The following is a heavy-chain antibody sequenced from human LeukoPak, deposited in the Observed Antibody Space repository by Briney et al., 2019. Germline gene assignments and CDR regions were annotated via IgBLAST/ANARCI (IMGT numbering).Heavy chain of an antibody. CDR2: IYYSGST. V-gene: IGHV4-39*01. D-gene: IGHD1-26*01. Sequence: PSETPSLTCTVSGGSISSSSYYWGWIRQPPGKGLEWIGSIYYSGSTYYNPSLKSRVTISVDTSKNQFSLKLSSVTAADTAVYYCARLSGSPDSWGQGTLVTVSS. J-gene: IGHJ4*02. CDR3: ARLSGSPDS. CDR1: GGSISSSSYY.